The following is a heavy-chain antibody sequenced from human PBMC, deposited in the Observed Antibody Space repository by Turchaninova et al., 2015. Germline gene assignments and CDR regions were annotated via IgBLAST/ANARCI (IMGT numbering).Heavy chain of an antibody. J-gene: IGHJ4*02. Sequence: QVQLQESGPGLVKTSETLSLICTVFGVSVNSYSWTWTRQPPGKGLERIGYISHGAASQYSPALKSRLTMSLDTSKNQFYLNLRSATAADTAVYYCARETSPSGWHSFDSWGQGTLITVSS. V-gene: IGHV4-59*02. CDR2: ISHGAAS. D-gene: IGHD6-19*01. CDR3: ARETSPSGWHSFDS. CDR1: GVSVNSYS.